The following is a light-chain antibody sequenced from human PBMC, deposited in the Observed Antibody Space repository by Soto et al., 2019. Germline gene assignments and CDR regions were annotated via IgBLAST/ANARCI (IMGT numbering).Light chain of an antibody. CDR2: DAS. CDR1: QTINNW. V-gene: IGKV1-5*01. CDR3: KQYNNYWT. J-gene: IGKJ1*01. Sequence: DIQMTHSPPTLYASVEHRVTLTYRASQTINNWLAWYQHKPGKAPKLLIYDASSLQSGVPSRFSGSGFGTEFTLTISSLQPDDFGTYCCKQYNNYWTCGKGTKADIK.